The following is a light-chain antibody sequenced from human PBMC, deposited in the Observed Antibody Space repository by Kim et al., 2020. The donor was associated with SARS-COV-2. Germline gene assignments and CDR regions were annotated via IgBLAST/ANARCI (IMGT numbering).Light chain of an antibody. Sequence: SPGESATRSCRASQSVSSYLAWYQQKPGQVPRLLIYDASNRATGIPARFSGSGSGTDFTLTISSLEPEDFAVYYCQQRSNWPPLTFGGGTKVDIK. CDR3: QQRSNWPPLT. V-gene: IGKV3-11*01. CDR1: QSVSSY. J-gene: IGKJ4*01. CDR2: DAS.